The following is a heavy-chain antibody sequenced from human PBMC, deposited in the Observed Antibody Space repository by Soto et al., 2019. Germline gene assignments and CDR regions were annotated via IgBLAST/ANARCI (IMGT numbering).Heavy chain of an antibody. D-gene: IGHD2-15*01. J-gene: IGHJ4*02. Sequence: LGLSCAGSGFTFSDYPMNWVRQAPGKGLEWVSSIRTISSAIYFADSVRGRFTISRDNARNSLYLQMTSLRDEDTAVYYCARATPSFDSWGQGTLVPVSS. CDR3: ARATPSFDS. CDR2: IRTISSAI. CDR1: GFTFSDYP. V-gene: IGHV3-48*02.